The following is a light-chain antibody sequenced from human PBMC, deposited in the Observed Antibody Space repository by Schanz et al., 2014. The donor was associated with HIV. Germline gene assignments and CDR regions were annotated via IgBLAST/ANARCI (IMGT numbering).Light chain of an antibody. J-gene: IGLJ2*01. CDR1: ALNLGHNF. Sequence: QSLLTQPPSVSAAPGQRVTISCSGGALNLGHNFVSWYQQFPGTAPKLLIFADYQRPSEIPDRISGSKTGTSATLAITGLQIGDEADYYCGAWDSSLSGGLFGGGTKLTVL. CDR2: ADY. V-gene: IGLV1-51*01. CDR3: GAWDSSLSGGL.